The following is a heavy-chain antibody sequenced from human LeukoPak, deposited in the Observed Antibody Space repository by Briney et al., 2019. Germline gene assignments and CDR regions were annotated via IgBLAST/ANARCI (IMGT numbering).Heavy chain of an antibody. D-gene: IGHD3-10*01. V-gene: IGHV3-21*01. CDR3: ARVIGVVRADYYFDY. Sequence: GGSLRLSCAASGFIFSTYSMNWVRQAPGKGLEWVSSISSSSSYIYYADSVKGRFTISRDNAKNSLYLQMNSLRAEDTAVYYCARVIGVVRADYYFDYWGQGTLVAVSS. CDR2: ISSSSSYI. CDR1: GFIFSTYS. J-gene: IGHJ4*02.